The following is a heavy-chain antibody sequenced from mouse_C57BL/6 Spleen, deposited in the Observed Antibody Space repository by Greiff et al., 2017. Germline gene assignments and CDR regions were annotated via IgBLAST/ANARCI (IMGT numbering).Heavy chain of an antibody. V-gene: IGHV1-9*01. Sequence: VQRVESGAELMKPGASVKLSCKATGYTFTGYWIEWVQQRPGHGLEWIGEILPGSGSTTYNEKFKGKATFTADTSSNTAYMQLSSLTTEDSAIYYCARGYYYGSSYFDYWGQGTTLTVSS. J-gene: IGHJ2*01. D-gene: IGHD1-1*01. CDR1: GYTFTGYW. CDR3: ARGYYYGSSYFDY. CDR2: ILPGSGST.